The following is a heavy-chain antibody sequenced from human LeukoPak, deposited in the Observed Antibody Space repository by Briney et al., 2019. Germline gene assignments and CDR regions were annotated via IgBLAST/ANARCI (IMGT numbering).Heavy chain of an antibody. CDR1: GGSISSYY. J-gene: IGHJ4*02. Sequence: SETLSLTCTVSGGSISSYYWSWIRQPPGKGLEWIGCIYYSGYTNYKSSLKSRVTISVDTSKNQFSLKLSSVTAADTAVYYCASPPSELLRLGELSLIYWGQGTLVTVSS. V-gene: IGHV4-59*01. D-gene: IGHD3-16*02. CDR2: IYYSGYT. CDR3: ASPPSELLRLGELSLIY.